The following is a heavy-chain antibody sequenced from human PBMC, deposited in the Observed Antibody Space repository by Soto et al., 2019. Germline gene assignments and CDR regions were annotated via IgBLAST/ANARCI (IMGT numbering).Heavy chain of an antibody. CDR1: GFTFSNAW. Sequence: VGSLRLSCAASGFTFSNAWMSWVRQAPGKGLEWVGRIKSKTDGGTTDYAAPVKGRFTISRDDSKNTLYLQMNSLKTEDTAVYYCTSGIVGATTPDWWGQGTLVTVSS. D-gene: IGHD1-26*01. V-gene: IGHV3-15*01. J-gene: IGHJ4*02. CDR3: TSGIVGATTPDW. CDR2: IKSKTDGGTT.